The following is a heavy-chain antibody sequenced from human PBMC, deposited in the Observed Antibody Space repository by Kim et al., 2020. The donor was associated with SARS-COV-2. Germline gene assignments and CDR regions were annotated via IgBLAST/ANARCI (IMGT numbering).Heavy chain of an antibody. Sequence: YDGSNTSYPDSGHGRFTISRDNSKNTRYLQMNSLRAEDTAVYYCARPDSPWGQGTLVTVSS. CDR2: YDGSNT. V-gene: IGHV3-30*01. CDR3: ARPDSP. J-gene: IGHJ5*02.